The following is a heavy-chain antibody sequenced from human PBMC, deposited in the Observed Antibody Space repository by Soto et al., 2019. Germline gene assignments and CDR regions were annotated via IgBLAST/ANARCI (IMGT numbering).Heavy chain of an antibody. Sequence: QVQLQESGPGLVKPSETLSLTCTVSGGSVSSGSYYWSWIRQPPGKGLEWIGYIYYSGRTNNNTSRKGRVTISVDTSKNQFALKMSYVTAADTAVYYCATCPATRFGQSIYHFDYWGQGTLVTVSS. J-gene: IGHJ4*02. V-gene: IGHV4-61*01. CDR3: ATCPATRFGQSIYHFDY. D-gene: IGHD3-10*01. CDR1: GGSVSSGSYY. CDR2: IYYSGRT.